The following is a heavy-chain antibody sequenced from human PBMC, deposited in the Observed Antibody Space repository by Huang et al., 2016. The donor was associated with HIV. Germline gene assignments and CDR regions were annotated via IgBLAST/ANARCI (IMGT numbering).Heavy chain of an antibody. CDR3: ARPKMTATPSDSSWSYFDF. CDR1: GGSFRDYF. Sequence: QVRLEQWGPNLLKPSDTLSLKCAVYGGSFRDYFWTWIRQSPLKGLEWIGEVNHRGSATHNPSLRSLVSMSVDSSKNQFYLNLTSVTAADTAVYFCARPKMTATPSDSSWSYFDFWGRGTPVTVSS. J-gene: IGHJ4*02. CDR2: VNHRGSA. V-gene: IGHV4-34*01. D-gene: IGHD3-10*01.